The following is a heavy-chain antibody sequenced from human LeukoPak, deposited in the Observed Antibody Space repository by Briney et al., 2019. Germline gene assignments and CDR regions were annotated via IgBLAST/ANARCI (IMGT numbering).Heavy chain of an antibody. CDR3: AKSVYYYDSSGYLY. D-gene: IGHD3-22*01. J-gene: IGHJ4*02. Sequence: PGGSLRLSCAASGFTFRSYDMSWVRQAPGKGLEWVSAISGSGGSTYYADSVKGRFTISRDNSKNTLYLQMNSLRAEDTAVYYCAKSVYYYDSSGYLYWGQGTLVTVSS. V-gene: IGHV3-23*01. CDR1: GFTFRSYD. CDR2: ISGSGGST.